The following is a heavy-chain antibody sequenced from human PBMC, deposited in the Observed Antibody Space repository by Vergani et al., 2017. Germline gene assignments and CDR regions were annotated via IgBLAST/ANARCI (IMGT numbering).Heavy chain of an antibody. Sequence: QVQLQESGPGLVKPSETLSLTCTVSGRSISSYYWSWIRQPPGKGLEWIGYIYYSGSTNYNPSLKSRVTISVETSKNQFSLKLSSVTAADTAVYYCARNPYCGGDCYSDAFDIWGQGTMVTVSS. V-gene: IGHV4-59*01. D-gene: IGHD2-21*02. CDR3: ARNPYCGGDCYSDAFDI. J-gene: IGHJ3*02. CDR2: IYYSGST. CDR1: GRSISSYY.